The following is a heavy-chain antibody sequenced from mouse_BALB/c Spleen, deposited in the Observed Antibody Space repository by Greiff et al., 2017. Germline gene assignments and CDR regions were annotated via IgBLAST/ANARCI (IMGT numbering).Heavy chain of an antibody. CDR3: ARSGYPFDY. Sequence: VQLKQSGAELVRSGASVKLSCTASGFNIKDYYMHWVKQRPEQGLEWIGWIDPGSGGTNYNEKFKGKATLTADKSSSTAYMQLSSLTSDDSAVYFCARSGYPFDYWGQGTTLTVSS. D-gene: IGHD5-1-1*01. CDR1: GFNIKDYY. CDR2: IDPGSGGT. V-gene: IGHV14-4*02. J-gene: IGHJ2*01.